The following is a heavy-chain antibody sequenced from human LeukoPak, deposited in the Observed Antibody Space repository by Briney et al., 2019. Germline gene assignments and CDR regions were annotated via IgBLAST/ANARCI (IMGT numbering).Heavy chain of an antibody. CDR2: IYYSGST. Sequence: SETLSLTCTVSGGSISSYYGSWIRQPPGKGLEWIGHIYYSGSTNHNPSLKSRLTISVHTTKNQLSLKLSSVTAADTAVYYCARGRYYSDSSGYFYDYWGQGTLVTVSS. CDR3: ARGRYYSDSSGYFYDY. V-gene: IGHV4-59*01. J-gene: IGHJ4*02. D-gene: IGHD3-22*01. CDR1: GGSISSYY.